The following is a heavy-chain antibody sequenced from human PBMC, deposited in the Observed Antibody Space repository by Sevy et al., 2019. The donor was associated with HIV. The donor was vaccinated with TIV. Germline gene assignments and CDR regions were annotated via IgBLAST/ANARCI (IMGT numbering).Heavy chain of an antibody. CDR1: GFTFNYYG. CDR2: IRYDGSNK. CDR3: AKDRVVVVPAAPGLGYYYGMDV. Sequence: GGSLRLSCAASGFTFNYYGMYWVRQAPGKGLEWVSFIRYDGSNKDYADSVKGRFTISRDNSKNTVYLQMNSLRGEDTAVYPCAKDRVVVVPAAPGLGYYYGMDVWGQGTTVTVSS. V-gene: IGHV3-30*02. D-gene: IGHD2-2*01. J-gene: IGHJ6*02.